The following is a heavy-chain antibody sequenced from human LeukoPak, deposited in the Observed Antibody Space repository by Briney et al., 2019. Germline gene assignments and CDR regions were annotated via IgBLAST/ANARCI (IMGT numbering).Heavy chain of an antibody. CDR3: ARGYYYDSSGYPDY. CDR2: IYPGDSDT. D-gene: IGHD3-22*01. V-gene: IGHV5-51*01. J-gene: IGHJ4*02. CDR1: GYTFTSYW. Sequence: GESLNISCKGSGYTFTSYWIDWVRQMPGKGLEWMGIIYPGDSDTRYSPSFQGQVTISADKSINTAYLQWSTLKASDTAMYYCARGYYYDSSGYPDYWGQGTLVTVSS.